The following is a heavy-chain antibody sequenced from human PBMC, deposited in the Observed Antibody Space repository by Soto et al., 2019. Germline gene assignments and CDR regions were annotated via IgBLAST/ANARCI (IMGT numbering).Heavy chain of an antibody. CDR2: IWYDGSNK. Sequence: QVQLVESGGGVVQPGRSLRLSCAASGFTFSSYGMHWVRQAPGKGLEWVAVIWYDGSNKYYADSVKGRFTISRDNSKTTLYLQMNSLRAEDTAVYYCARDDLGYGSGWGFDYWGQGTLVTVSS. D-gene: IGHD6-19*01. CDR1: GFTFSSYG. J-gene: IGHJ4*02. V-gene: IGHV3-33*01. CDR3: ARDDLGYGSGWGFDY.